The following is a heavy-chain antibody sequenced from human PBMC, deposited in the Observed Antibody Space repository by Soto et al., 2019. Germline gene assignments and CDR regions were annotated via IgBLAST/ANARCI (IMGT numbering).Heavy chain of an antibody. CDR3: ARSPANDILGT. D-gene: IGHD3-9*01. CDR2: IYYSGST. J-gene: IGHJ5*02. Sequence: SETLSLTCTVSGGSISSYYWSWIRQPPGKGLEWIGYIYYSGSTNYNPSLKSRVTISVDTSKNQFSLKLSSVTAADTAVYYCARSPANDILGTWGQATLVTVYS. V-gene: IGHV4-59*01. CDR1: GGSISSYY.